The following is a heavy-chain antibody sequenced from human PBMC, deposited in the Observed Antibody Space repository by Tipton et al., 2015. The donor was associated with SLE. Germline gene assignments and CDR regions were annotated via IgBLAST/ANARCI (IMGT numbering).Heavy chain of an antibody. CDR2: VYYSGNT. V-gene: IGHV4-59*03. CDR1: GGSISSNY. CDR3: AKGYGMGNYYYMDV. Sequence: LRLSCSVSGGSISSNYWIWIRQPPGKGLEWIGYVYYSGNTNYNPSLKSRVTISMDTSKNQVSLRLNSVTAADTAVYYCAKGYGMGNYYYMDVWGKGTSVIVSS. J-gene: IGHJ6*03. D-gene: IGHD5-18*01.